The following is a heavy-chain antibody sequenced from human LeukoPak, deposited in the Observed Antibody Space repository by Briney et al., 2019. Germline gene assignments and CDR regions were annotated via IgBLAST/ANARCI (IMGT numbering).Heavy chain of an antibody. CDR3: ARDEWGDAFDI. V-gene: IGHV3-21*01. CDR2: ISSSSSYI. CDR1: GFTFSSYS. D-gene: IGHD1-26*01. Sequence: KPGGYLRLSCAASGFTFSSYSMNWDRQAQGKGLEWVSSISSSSSYIHSADSVRGRFTISRDNAKNSLFLQMNSLRAEDTAVYYCARDEWGDAFDIWGQGTMVTVFS. J-gene: IGHJ3*02.